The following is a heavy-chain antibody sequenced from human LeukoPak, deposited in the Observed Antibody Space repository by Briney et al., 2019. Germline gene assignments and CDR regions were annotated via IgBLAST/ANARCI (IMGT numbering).Heavy chain of an antibody. D-gene: IGHD3-22*01. CDR3: VRVYHDSSDYSAYGY. CDR1: GFTFSIHV. Sequence: PGGSLRLSCAPSGFTFSIHVMHWVRQAPGKGLEYVSAISSDGKRTFYANSVKGRFTISRDNSKTTVSLQMGSLRAEDMAVYYCVRVYHDSSDYSAYGYWGQGTLVTVSS. J-gene: IGHJ4*02. CDR2: ISSDGKRT. V-gene: IGHV3-64*01.